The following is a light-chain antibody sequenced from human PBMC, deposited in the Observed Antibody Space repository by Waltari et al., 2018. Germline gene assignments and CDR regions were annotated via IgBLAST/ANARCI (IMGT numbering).Light chain of an antibody. V-gene: IGKV3-20*01. J-gene: IGKJ1*01. CDR2: ATS. Sequence: DTVLTHSPGTLSLSPGEKATLYCRASQTVGTNYLAWYQQKPGQAPKLLIFATSPRATGVTDRFSGSGSRTDFTLTISSLGPEDFAVYYCHQYGNSPKTFGQGTKVEIK. CDR3: HQYGNSPKT. CDR1: QTVGTNY.